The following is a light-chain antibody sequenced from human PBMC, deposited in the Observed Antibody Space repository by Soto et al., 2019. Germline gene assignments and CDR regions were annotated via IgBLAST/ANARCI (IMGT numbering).Light chain of an antibody. Sequence: EIVLSQTPGTLSFSPLERATFSCMASQSVSSSYLAWYQQKRGHAPRRLIHGASDRATGTPDRFSGSGSGTDFTLTISRLEPEDFAVYYCHQYDTTLWTFGQGTKVDIK. V-gene: IGKV3-20*01. CDR3: HQYDTTLWT. CDR1: QSVSSSY. CDR2: GAS. J-gene: IGKJ1*01.